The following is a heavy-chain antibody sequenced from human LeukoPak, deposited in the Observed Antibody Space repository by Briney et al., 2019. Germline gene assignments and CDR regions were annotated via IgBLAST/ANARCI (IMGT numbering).Heavy chain of an antibody. V-gene: IGHV3-43D*03. CDR3: AKDGGNSGSYYGPHYYYYGMDV. Sequence: GGSLRLSCAASGFTFDDYAMHWVRQAPGKGLEWVSLISWDGGSTYYADSVKGRFTISRDNSKNSLYLQMNSLRAEDTALYYCAKDGGNSGSYYGPHYYYYGMDVWGQGTTVTVSS. J-gene: IGHJ6*02. CDR1: GFTFDDYA. CDR2: ISWDGGST. D-gene: IGHD1-26*01.